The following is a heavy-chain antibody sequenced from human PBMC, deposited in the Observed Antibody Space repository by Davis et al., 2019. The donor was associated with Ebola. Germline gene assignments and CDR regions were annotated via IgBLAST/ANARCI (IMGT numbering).Heavy chain of an antibody. V-gene: IGHV4-61*01. Sequence: PSETLSLTCTVSGGSVSSGSYYWSWIRQPPGKGLEWIGYIYYSGSTNYNPSLKSRVTISVDTSKNQFSLKLSSVTAADTAVYYCARFSPRAYQLRNWFDPWGQGTLVTVSS. CDR3: ARFSPRAYQLRNWFDP. D-gene: IGHD2-2*01. CDR1: GGSVSSGSYY. J-gene: IGHJ5*02. CDR2: IYYSGST.